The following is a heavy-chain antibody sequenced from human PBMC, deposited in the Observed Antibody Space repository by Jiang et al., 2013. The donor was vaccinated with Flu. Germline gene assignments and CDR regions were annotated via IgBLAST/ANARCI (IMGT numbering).Heavy chain of an antibody. D-gene: IGHD1-26*01. CDR2: INPSRGST. V-gene: IGHV1-46*01. J-gene: IGHJ3*02. CDR1: GYTFTSYH. Sequence: SGAEVMKPGASVKVSCKASGYTFTSYHMHWVRQAPGQGLEWMGIINPSRGSTSYAQNFQDRVTMTRDTSTSTVYMGLSSLRSEDTAVYYCAREARGGRGQATASAFDIWGQGTTVTVSS. CDR3: AREARGGRGQATASAFDI.